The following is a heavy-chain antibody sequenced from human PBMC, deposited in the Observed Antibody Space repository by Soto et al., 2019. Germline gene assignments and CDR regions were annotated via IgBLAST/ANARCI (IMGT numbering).Heavy chain of an antibody. J-gene: IGHJ6*03. CDR2: ISSSSSTI. V-gene: IGHV3-48*01. CDR3: ARVGVVPAAIPVVYYYYYMDV. D-gene: IGHD2-2*01. Sequence: GGSLRLSCAASGFTFSSYSMNWVRQAPGKGLEWVSYISSSSSTIYYADSVKGRFTISRDNAKNSLYLQMNSLRAEDTAVYYCARVGVVPAAIPVVYYYYYMDVWGKGTTVTVSS. CDR1: GFTFSSYS.